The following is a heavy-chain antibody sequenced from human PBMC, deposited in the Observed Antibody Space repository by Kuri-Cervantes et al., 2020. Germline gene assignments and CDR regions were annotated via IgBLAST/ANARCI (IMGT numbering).Heavy chain of an antibody. CDR3: ARGEIEYRSWVSYHY. D-gene: IGHD4-11*01. Sequence: GESLKISCKGSGYSFSNYWIGWVRQMPGKGLEWMGIIYPGDSDTRYSPSFQGQVTISVGKSISTAYLQWNSLKASDTAMYYCARGEIEYRSWVSYHYWGQGTLVTVSS. J-gene: IGHJ4*02. CDR1: GYSFSNYW. V-gene: IGHV5-51*01. CDR2: IYPGDSDT.